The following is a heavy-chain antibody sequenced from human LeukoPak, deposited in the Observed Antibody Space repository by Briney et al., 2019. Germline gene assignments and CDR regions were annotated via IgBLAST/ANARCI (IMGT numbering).Heavy chain of an antibody. D-gene: IGHD3-22*01. CDR1: GGSISSGDYY. V-gene: IGHV4-30-4*01. Sequence: SETLSLTCTVSGGSISSGDYYWSWIRQPPGKGLEWIEYIYYSGSTYYNPSLKSRVTISVDTSKNQFSLKLSSVTAADTAVYYCARSYRRYDSSGSLGYWGQGTLVTVSS. J-gene: IGHJ4*02. CDR3: ARSYRRYDSSGSLGY. CDR2: IYYSGST.